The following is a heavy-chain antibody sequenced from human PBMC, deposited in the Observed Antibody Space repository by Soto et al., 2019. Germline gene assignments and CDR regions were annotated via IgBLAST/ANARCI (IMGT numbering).Heavy chain of an antibody. V-gene: IGHV3-30-3*01. D-gene: IGHD5-12*01. CDR1: GFTFTSYA. J-gene: IGHJ4*02. Sequence: QVQLVESGGGVVQPGRSLRLSCAASGFTFTSYAMHWVRQASGKGLEWVAVISYDGINKYYADSVKGRFTISRDNSKNTLYLQMNSLRAEDTAVYYCAREREMATIRYYFDYWGQGTLVTVSS. CDR2: ISYDGINK. CDR3: AREREMATIRYYFDY.